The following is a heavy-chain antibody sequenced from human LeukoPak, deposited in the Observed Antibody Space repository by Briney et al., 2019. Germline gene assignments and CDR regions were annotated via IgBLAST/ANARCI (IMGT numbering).Heavy chain of an antibody. CDR3: ARLSYCSSTSCYPFDY. CDR2: IYPGDSDT. V-gene: IGHV5-51*01. Sequence: GESLKISCKGSGYIFTSYCIGWVRHMPGKGLEWMGFIYPGDSDTRYSPSFQGQVTISADKSNSTAYLQWSSLKASDNAMYYCARLSYCSSTSCYPFDYWGQGTLVTVSS. D-gene: IGHD2-2*01. J-gene: IGHJ4*02. CDR1: GYIFTSYC.